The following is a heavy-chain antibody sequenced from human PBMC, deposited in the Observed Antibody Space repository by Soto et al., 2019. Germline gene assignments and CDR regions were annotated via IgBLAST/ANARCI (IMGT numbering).Heavy chain of an antibody. V-gene: IGHV3-30-3*01. CDR1: GFRSSNYA. D-gene: IGHD3-3*01. CDR2: LSYDGTNE. J-gene: IGHJ6*02. Sequence: QVQMVESGGGVVQPGRSLRLSCAVSGFRSSNYAMNWVRQAPDKGLEWVSVLSYDGTNEYYADSVKGRFTISRDNSKNTLYLQMNSLRPEDTAVYFCARRGSIYGVVPTDFYYGLDVWGQGTAVSVSS. CDR3: ARRGSIYGVVPTDFYYGLDV.